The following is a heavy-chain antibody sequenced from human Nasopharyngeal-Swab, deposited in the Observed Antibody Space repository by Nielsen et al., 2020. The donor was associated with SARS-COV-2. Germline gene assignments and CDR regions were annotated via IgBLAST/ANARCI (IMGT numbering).Heavy chain of an antibody. D-gene: IGHD6-19*01. CDR3: AKGMDSSGFHGFDI. CDR2: INYNSGIT. J-gene: IGHJ3*02. CDR1: GFTFSSYA. Sequence: GESLKISCTASGFTFSSYAMNWVRQAPGKGLEWVSTINYNSGITYSADSVRGRFTIFRDNSENTLFLQMNSLMAEDTATYFCAKGMDSSGFHGFDIWGQGTMVTVSS. V-gene: IGHV3-23*01.